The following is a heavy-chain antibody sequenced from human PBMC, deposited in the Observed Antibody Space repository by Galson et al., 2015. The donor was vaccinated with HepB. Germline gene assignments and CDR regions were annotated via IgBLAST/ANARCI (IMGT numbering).Heavy chain of an antibody. CDR3: ARARPPLDIVVVVAGENWFDP. CDR1: GYTFTGYY. D-gene: IGHD2-15*01. J-gene: IGHJ5*02. V-gene: IGHV1-2*06. CDR2: INPNSGGT. Sequence: SVKVSCKASGYTFTGYYMHWVRQAPGQGLEWMGRINPNSGGTNYAQKFQGRVTMTRDTSISTAYMELSRLRSDDTAVYYCARARPPLDIVVVVAGENWFDPWGQGTLVTVSS.